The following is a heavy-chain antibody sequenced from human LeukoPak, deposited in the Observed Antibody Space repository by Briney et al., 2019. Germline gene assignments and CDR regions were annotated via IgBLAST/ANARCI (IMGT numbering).Heavy chain of an antibody. J-gene: IGHJ1*01. V-gene: IGHV1-2*02. CDR3: LNGRGVRFLEWLSVAEYFQH. CDR1: EYNFSTYA. D-gene: IGHD3-3*01. Sequence: ASVKVSCKASEYNFSTYAIHWVRQAPGQGLEWMGWINPNSGGTNYAQKFQGRVTMTRDTSISTAYMELSRLRSDDTAVYYCLNGRGVRFLEWLSVAEYFQHWGQGTLVTVSS. CDR2: INPNSGGT.